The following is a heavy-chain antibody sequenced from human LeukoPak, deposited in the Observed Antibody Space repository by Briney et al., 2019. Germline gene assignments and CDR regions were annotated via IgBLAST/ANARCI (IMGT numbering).Heavy chain of an antibody. J-gene: IGHJ5*02. CDR2: IYTSGST. CDR1: GGSISSGSYY. D-gene: IGHD4-17*01. V-gene: IGHV4-61*02. CDR3: ARGNYGDYAT. Sequence: SQTLSLTCTVSGGSISSGSYYGSWTRQPAGKGLEWIGRIYTSGSTNYNPSLKSRVTISVDTSKNQFSLKLSSVTAADTAVYYCARGNYGDYATWGQGTLVTVSS.